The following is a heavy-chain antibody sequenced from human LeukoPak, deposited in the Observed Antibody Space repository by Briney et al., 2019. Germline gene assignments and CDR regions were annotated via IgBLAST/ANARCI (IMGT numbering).Heavy chain of an antibody. V-gene: IGHV3-23*01. J-gene: IGHJ5*02. CDR1: GFTFSSYA. CDR3: ARDLVVRGRWSWFDP. CDR2: INGGGGST. D-gene: IGHD3-10*01. Sequence: GRSLRLSCAASGFTFSSYAMSWVRQAPGKGLEWVSAINGGGGSTYYADSVKGRFTISRDNSKSTLYLQMNSLRVEDMAVYYCARDLVVRGRWSWFDPRGQGTLVTVSS.